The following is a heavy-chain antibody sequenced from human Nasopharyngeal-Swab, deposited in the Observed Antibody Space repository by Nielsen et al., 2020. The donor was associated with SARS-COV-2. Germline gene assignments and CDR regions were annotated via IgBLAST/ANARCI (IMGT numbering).Heavy chain of an antibody. CDR1: GVTFSSYA. CDR3: AKDYGGYGIYWYFDL. J-gene: IGHJ2*01. V-gene: IGHV3-23*01. D-gene: IGHD4-17*01. CDR2: ISVSGGST. Sequence: GGSLRLSCAVSGVTFSSYAMSWVCHAPGKGLEWVSAISVSGGSTYYADSEKGRFTISRDNSKNTLYLQMHSLRAEDTAVYYWAKDYGGYGIYWYFDLWGRGTLVTVSS.